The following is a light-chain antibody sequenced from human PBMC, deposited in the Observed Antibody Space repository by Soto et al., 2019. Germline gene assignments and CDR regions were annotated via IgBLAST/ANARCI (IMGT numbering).Light chain of an antibody. CDR1: SGSVSTSYY. CDR2: STN. V-gene: IGLV8-61*01. J-gene: IGLJ3*02. CDR3: VLYMGSGISNWV. Sequence: QTVVTQEPSFSVSPGGTVTLTCGLSSGSVSTSYYPSWYQQTPGQAPRTLIYSTNTRSSGVPDRFSGSILGNKAALTITGAQADDESDYLCVLYMGSGISNWVFGGGTKLTV.